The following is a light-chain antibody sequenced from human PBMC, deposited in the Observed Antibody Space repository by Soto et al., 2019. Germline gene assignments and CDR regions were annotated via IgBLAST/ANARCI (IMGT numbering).Light chain of an antibody. CDR2: AAS. CDR1: QSVRSN. J-gene: IGKJ5*01. V-gene: IGKV3-15*01. CDR3: QQSYSTPRIT. Sequence: EIVMTQSPATLSVSPGERATLSCRAIQSVRSNLAWYQQKPGQAPRLVIYAASTRATGIPDRFSGSVSGTDFTLTISSLQPEDFATYYCQQSYSTPRITFGQGTRLEIK.